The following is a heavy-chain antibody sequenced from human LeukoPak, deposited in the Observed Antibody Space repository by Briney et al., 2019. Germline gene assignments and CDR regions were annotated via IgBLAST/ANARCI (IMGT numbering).Heavy chain of an antibody. CDR3: ARGRYCSSTSCRSFDY. CDR1: GFTFSSYS. D-gene: IGHD2-2*01. J-gene: IGHJ4*02. Sequence: PGGSLRLSCAASGFTFSSYSMNWVRQAPGKGLEWVSSISSSSSYIYYADSVEGRFTISRDNAKNSLYLQMNSLRAEDTAVYYCARGRYCSSTSCRSFDYWGQGTLVTVSS. CDR2: ISSSSSYI. V-gene: IGHV3-21*01.